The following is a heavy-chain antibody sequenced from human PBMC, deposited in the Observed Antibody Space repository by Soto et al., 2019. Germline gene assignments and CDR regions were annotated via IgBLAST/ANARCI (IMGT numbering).Heavy chain of an antibody. CDR3: ARDTRTVSVPQYFDY. CDR1: GYTFTSYA. Sequence: ASVKVSCKASGYTFTSYAMNWVRQAPGQGLEWMGIINPSGGSTSYAQKFQGRVTMTRDTSTSTVYMELSSLRSEDTAVYYCARDTRTVSVPQYFDYWGQGTLVTVSS. V-gene: IGHV1-46*01. J-gene: IGHJ4*02. CDR2: INPSGGST. D-gene: IGHD4-4*01.